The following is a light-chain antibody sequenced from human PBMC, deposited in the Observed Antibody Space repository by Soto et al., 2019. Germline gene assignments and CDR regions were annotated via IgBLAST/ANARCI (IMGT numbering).Light chain of an antibody. Sequence: TQSPSSLSATIGDRVTITCRASQSISSYLNWYQQKPGKAPKLLIYAASSLQSGVPSRFSGSGSGTDFTLTISSLQPEDFATYYCQQSYSTPLTSGGGSKVDI. CDR1: QSISSY. V-gene: IGKV1-39*01. J-gene: IGKJ4*01. CDR2: AAS. CDR3: QQSYSTPLT.